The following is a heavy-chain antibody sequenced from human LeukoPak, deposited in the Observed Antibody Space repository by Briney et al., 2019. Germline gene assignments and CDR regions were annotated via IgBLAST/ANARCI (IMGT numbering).Heavy chain of an antibody. CDR1: GGSISSYY. Sequence: PSETLSLTCTVSGGSISSYYWSWIRQPAGKGLEWIGRIYTSGSTNYNPSLKSRVTMSVDTSKNQFSLKLSSVTAADTAVYYCARDGGYDFWSGYYTDYWGQGTLVTVSS. J-gene: IGHJ4*02. V-gene: IGHV4-4*07. CDR2: IYTSGST. D-gene: IGHD3-3*01. CDR3: ARDGGYDFWSGYYTDY.